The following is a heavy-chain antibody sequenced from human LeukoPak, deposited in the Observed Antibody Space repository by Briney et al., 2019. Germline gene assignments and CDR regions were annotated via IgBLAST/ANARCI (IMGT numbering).Heavy chain of an antibody. Sequence: GGSLRLSCAASGFTFTDYYLHWVRQAPGQGLEWMGWISAYNGNTNYAQKLQGRVTMTTDTSTSTAYMELRSLRSDDTAVYYCARDLAWWELLTLATFDYWGQGTLVTVSS. CDR1: GFTFTDYY. D-gene: IGHD1-26*01. V-gene: IGHV1-18*04. J-gene: IGHJ4*02. CDR3: ARDLAWWELLTLATFDY. CDR2: ISAYNGNT.